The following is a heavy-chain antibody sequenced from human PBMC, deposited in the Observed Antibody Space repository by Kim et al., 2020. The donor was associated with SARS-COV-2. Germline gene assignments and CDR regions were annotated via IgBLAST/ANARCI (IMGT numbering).Heavy chain of an antibody. D-gene: IGHD6-6*01. J-gene: IGHJ4*02. CDR2: ISGSGGST. CDR1: GFIFRSYA. V-gene: IGHV3-23*01. Sequence: GGSLRLSCAASGFIFRSYAMNWVRQAPGKGLEWVSAISGSGGSTYYAASVKGRFTISRDNSYNTLHLQMNSLRAEDTAVYYCAKDISSSGPWYFGSWGQGTLVTVSS. CDR3: AKDISSSGPWYFGS.